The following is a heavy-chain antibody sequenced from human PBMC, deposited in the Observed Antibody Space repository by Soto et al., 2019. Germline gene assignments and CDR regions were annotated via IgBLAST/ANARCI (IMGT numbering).Heavy chain of an antibody. CDR2: ISGSGGST. Sequence: SCKASGGTFSSYAMSWVRQAPGKGLEWVSAISGSGGSTYYADSVKGRFTISRDNSKNTLYLQMNSLRAEDTAVYYCAKGLTITMIVVVIHDAFDIWGQGTMVTVSS. CDR1: GGTFSSYA. D-gene: IGHD3-22*01. J-gene: IGHJ3*02. CDR3: AKGLTITMIVVVIHDAFDI. V-gene: IGHV3-23*01.